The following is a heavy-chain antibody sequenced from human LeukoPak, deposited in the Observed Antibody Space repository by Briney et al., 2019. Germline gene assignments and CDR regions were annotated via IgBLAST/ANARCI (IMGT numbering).Heavy chain of an antibody. Sequence: GASVKVSCKASGYTFTSYDINWVRQATGQGLEWMGWMNPNSGNTGYAQKFQGRVTITRNTSISTAYMELSSLRSEDTAVYYCARGPSPSSSPHYYYYYMDVWGKGTTVTVSS. CDR1: GYTFTSYD. V-gene: IGHV1-8*03. CDR3: ARGPSPSSSPHYYYYYMDV. D-gene: IGHD6-6*01. J-gene: IGHJ6*03. CDR2: MNPNSGNT.